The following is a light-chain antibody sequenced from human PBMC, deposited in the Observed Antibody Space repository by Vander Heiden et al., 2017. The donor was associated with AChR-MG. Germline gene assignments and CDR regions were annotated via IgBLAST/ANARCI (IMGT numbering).Light chain of an antibody. J-gene: IGKJ3*01. Sequence: DIQMTQSPSPLSASVGDRVTITCQASQDIGKFLNWYQQKPGKAPKLLIFDASILAAGVPSRFSGSGSGTRFALTISSLQPEDIATYYCQQFDWHALFTFGPGTKVEIE. V-gene: IGKV1-33*01. CDR1: QDIGKF. CDR2: DAS. CDR3: QQFDWHALFT.